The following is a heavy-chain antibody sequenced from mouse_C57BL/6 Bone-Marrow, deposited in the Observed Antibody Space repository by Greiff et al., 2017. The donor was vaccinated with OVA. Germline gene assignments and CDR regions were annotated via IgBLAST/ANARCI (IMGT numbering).Heavy chain of an antibody. CDR1: GYAFSSSW. D-gene: IGHD2-4*01. V-gene: IGHV1-82*01. CDR3: ARRRGYDYDWYVDV. Sequence: QVQLQQSGPELVKPGASVKISCKASGYAFSSSWMNWVKQRPGKGLEWIGRIYPGDGDTNYNGKFKGKATLPADKSSSTAYMQLSSLTSEDSAVYFCARRRGYDYDWYVDVWGTGTTVTVSS. CDR2: IYPGDGDT. J-gene: IGHJ1*03.